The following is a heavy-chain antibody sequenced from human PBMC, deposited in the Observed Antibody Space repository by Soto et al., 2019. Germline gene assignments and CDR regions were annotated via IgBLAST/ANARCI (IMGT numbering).Heavy chain of an antibody. Sequence: FQSLCWAAAEGHFGGYGRHWVRPAPCKGLEWVAVISYDGSNKYYADSVKGRFTISRDNSKNTLYLQMNSLRAEDTAVYYCAKDAVYGVPAAIPNYSDYWGQGTPVPVSS. J-gene: IGHJ4*02. V-gene: IGHV3-30*18. CDR3: AKDAVYGVPAAIPNYSDY. CDR2: ISYDGSNK. CDR1: EGHFGGYG. D-gene: IGHD2-2*01.